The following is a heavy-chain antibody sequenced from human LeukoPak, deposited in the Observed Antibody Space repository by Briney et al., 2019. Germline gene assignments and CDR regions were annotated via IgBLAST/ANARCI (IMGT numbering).Heavy chain of an antibody. J-gene: IGHJ4*02. CDR3: ARWYSSGWYSDY. CDR2: VSGTSEYI. CDR1: GFSFSTYS. D-gene: IGHD6-19*01. V-gene: IGHV3-21*06. Sequence: GGSLRLSCAASGFSFSTYSMIWVRQAPGKGLEWVSSVSGTSEYIYYADSVRGRFTISRDNAKNTVYLQMNSLRAEDAAVYYCARWYSSGWYSDYWGQGTLVTVSS.